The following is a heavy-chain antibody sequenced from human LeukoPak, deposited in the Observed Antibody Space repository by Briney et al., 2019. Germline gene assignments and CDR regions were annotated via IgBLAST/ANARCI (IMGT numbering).Heavy chain of an antibody. CDR3: ARVYDYFYDR. CDR2: ISTSGSST. Sequence: GGSLRLSCTVSGFTFSNHYISWIRQAPGKGLEWVSYISTSGSSTKYADSVKGRFTISRDNAKNSLYLQMNSLRAEDTAMYYCARVYDYFYDRWGQGTLVTVSS. CDR1: GFTFSNHY. V-gene: IGHV3-11*06. D-gene: IGHD3-10*02. J-gene: IGHJ4*02.